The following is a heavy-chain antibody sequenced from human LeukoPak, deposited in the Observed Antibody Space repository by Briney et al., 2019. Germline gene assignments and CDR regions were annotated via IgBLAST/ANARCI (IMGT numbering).Heavy chain of an antibody. D-gene: IGHD3-3*01. J-gene: IGHJ4*02. V-gene: IGHV1-46*01. Sequence: GASVKVSCKASGYTFTSYYMHWVRQAPGQGLEWMGMINPSGGGTTYAQKFQGRLTMTRDTSTSTVYMELSSLRSEDTAVYYCARGSLGLWSGYFGYWGQGTLVTVSS. CDR3: ARGSLGLWSGYFGY. CDR1: GYTFTSYY. CDR2: INPSGGGT.